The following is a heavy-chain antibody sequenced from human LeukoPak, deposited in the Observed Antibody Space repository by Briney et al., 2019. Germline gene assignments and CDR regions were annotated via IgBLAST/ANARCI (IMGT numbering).Heavy chain of an antibody. V-gene: IGHV4-34*01. CDR1: GGSFSGYY. D-gene: IGHD3-9*01. J-gene: IGHJ5*02. Sequence: PSETLSRTSAVYGGSFSGYYWSWIRQPPGKGLEWIGEINHSGSTNYNPSLKSRVTISVDTSKNQFSLKLSSVTAADTAVYYCARVRPTTLKGGLRYFDWLLLGYWFDPWGQGTLVTVSS. CDR3: ARVRPTTLKGGLRYFDWLLLGYWFDP. CDR2: INHSGST.